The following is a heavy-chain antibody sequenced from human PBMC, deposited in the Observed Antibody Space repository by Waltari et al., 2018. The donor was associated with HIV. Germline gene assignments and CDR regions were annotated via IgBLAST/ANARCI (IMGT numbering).Heavy chain of an antibody. J-gene: IGHJ4*02. CDR2: ISGSGHTI. Sequence: QVQLVESGGGLVKPGGSLRLSCAASGFTFSDYYMTWIRRAPGKGLEWVASISGSGHTIYYADSVKGRFASSRDNAKNSLYLQLNSLSAEDTAVYYCARDYAAAGPFDYWGQGTLVTVSS. CDR1: GFTFSDYY. CDR3: ARDYAAAGPFDY. V-gene: IGHV3-11*01. D-gene: IGHD6-13*01.